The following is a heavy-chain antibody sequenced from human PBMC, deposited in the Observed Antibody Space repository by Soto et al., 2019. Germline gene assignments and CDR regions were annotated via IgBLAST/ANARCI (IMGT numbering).Heavy chain of an antibody. CDR1: GYTFTVYY. V-gene: IGHV1-2*02. CDR3: AGDLGKGGGSAGFDY. Sequence: ASVKVSCKASGYTFTVYYMHWVRQAPGQGPEWMGWINPKSGGTKYPQKFQGRVTMTWDTSISTAYMALTRLRSDDTAVYYCAGDLGKGGGSAGFDYWGQGTLVTVSS. CDR2: INPKSGGT. D-gene: IGHD1-26*01. J-gene: IGHJ4*02.